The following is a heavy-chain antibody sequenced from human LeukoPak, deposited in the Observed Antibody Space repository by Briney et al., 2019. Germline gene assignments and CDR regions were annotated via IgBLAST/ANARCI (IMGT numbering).Heavy chain of an antibody. CDR1: GYTFTGYY. CDR2: INPNSGGT. D-gene: IGHD5-24*01. CDR3: ARYERWLPGSP. V-gene: IGHV1-2*02. Sequence: ASVKVSCKASGYTFTGYYMRWVRQAPGQGLEWMGWINPNSGGTNYEQKFQGRVTMTRDTSISTAYMELSRLRSDDTDVYYCARYERWLPGSPWGQGTLVTVSS. J-gene: IGHJ5*02.